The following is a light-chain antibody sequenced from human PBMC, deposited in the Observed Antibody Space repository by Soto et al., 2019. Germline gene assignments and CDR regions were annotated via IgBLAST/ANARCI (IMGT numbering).Light chain of an antibody. J-gene: IGKJ1*01. V-gene: IGKV3-15*01. Sequence: EIVRTQSPATLSVSPGERTTLSCRASQSVSRILAWYQQKPGQAPRLLIYGASTRATGIPVRFSGSGSGTEFTLTISSLQSEDFAVYYCQQYDKWPPTFGQGTKVEIK. CDR1: QSVSRI. CDR3: QQYDKWPPT. CDR2: GAS.